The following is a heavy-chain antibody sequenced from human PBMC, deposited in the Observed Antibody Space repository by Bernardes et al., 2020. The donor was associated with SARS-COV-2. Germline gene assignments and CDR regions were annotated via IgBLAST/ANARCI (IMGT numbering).Heavy chain of an antibody. CDR2: ISSSSNYI. V-gene: IGHV3-21*01. D-gene: IGHD3-22*01. CDR1: GFTFSSYS. Sequence: GRSLRVSCAASGFTFSSYSMNWVRQAPGKGLEWVSSISSSSNYIYYADSVKGRFTISRDNAKNSLYLQMNSLRAEDTAVYYCARAYYYDSSGYPPLGLDVWGQGTTVTVSS. CDR3: ARAYYYDSSGYPPLGLDV. J-gene: IGHJ6*02.